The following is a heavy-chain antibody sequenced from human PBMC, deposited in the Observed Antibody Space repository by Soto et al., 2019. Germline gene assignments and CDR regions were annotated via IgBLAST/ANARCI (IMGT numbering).Heavy chain of an antibody. CDR3: ATYAEAAGGTGS. J-gene: IGHJ4*02. V-gene: IGHV4-31*03. D-gene: IGHD6-13*01. CDR1: GGSISSGYYH. CDR2: IRVSGYT. Sequence: QVQLQESGPGLVEPSQTLSLTCTVSGGSISSGYYHWSWVRQLPGKGLEWIGYIRVSGYTQYNPSLQSRLTISVDASNNQFSLRLTSVTAAYTAVYYCATYAEAAGGTGSWGQGTLVTVSS.